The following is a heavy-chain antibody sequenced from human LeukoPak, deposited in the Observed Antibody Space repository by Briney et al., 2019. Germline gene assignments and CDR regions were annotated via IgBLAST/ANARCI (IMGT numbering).Heavy chain of an antibody. V-gene: IGHV1-69*04. J-gene: IGHJ5*02. CDR2: IIPILGIA. D-gene: IGHD6-19*01. CDR3: ASVLSGIAVAGSFDP. CDR1: GGTFSSYA. Sequence: SVKVSCKASGGTFSSYAISWVRQAPGQGLEWMGRIIPILGIANYAQKFQGRVTITAAKSTSTAYMELSSLRSEDTAVYYCASVLSGIAVAGSFDPWGQGTLVTVSS.